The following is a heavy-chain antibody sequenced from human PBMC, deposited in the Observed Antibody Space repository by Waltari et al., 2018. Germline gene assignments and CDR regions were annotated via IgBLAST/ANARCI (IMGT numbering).Heavy chain of an antibody. V-gene: IGHV3-30*18. CDR1: GFTFSSYG. CDR2: IWYDGSNK. D-gene: IGHD2-21*01. J-gene: IGHJ4*02. Sequence: QVQLVESGGGVVQPGRSLRLSCAASGFTFSSYGMHWVRPAPGKGLEWVAVIWYDGSNKYYADSVKGRFTSSRDNSKNTLYLQMNSLRADDTAMYYCAEVPCGGDCYNCDYWGQGTLVTVSS. CDR3: AEVPCGGDCYNCDY.